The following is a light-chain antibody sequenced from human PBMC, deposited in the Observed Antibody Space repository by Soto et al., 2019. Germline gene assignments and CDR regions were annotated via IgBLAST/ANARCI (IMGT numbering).Light chain of an antibody. Sequence: EIVMTQSPATLSVSPGERATLSCRASQSVSSNLAWYQQKPDQAPRLLIYGASTRATGIPARFSGSGSGTEFTLTISSLQSEDFAVYYCQQYNNWPPRVTFGGGTKVEIK. CDR1: QSVSSN. CDR3: QQYNNWPPRVT. V-gene: IGKV3-15*01. CDR2: GAS. J-gene: IGKJ4*01.